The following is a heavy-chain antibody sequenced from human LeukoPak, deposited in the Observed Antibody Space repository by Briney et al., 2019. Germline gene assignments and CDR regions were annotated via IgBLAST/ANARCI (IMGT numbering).Heavy chain of an antibody. J-gene: IGHJ6*02. CDR3: ARGKTTMISPSAYYYYGMDV. CDR2: IWSDGTT. D-gene: IGHD4-23*01. Sequence: GGSLRLSCAASGFTVSSNYMNWVRQAPGRGLEGVSIIWSDGTTYYADSVKGRFTISRDNSKNTLYLQMNSLRAEDTAVYYCARGKTTMISPSAYYYYGMDVWGQGTTVIVSS. V-gene: IGHV3-66*01. CDR1: GFTVSSNY.